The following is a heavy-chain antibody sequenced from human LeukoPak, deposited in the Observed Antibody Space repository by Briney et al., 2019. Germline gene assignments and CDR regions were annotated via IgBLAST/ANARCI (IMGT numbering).Heavy chain of an antibody. CDR1: GYTFTGYY. V-gene: IGHV1-2*02. D-gene: IGHD5/OR15-5a*01. J-gene: IGHJ4*02. CDR3: ATLVSNAAFDY. CDR2: INPNSGGT. Sequence: ASVKVSCKASGYTFTGYYMHWVRQAPGQGLEWMGWINPNSGGTNYAQKFQGRVAMTRDTSISTAYMELSTLRSDDTAVYYCATLVSNAAFDYWGQGTLVTVSS.